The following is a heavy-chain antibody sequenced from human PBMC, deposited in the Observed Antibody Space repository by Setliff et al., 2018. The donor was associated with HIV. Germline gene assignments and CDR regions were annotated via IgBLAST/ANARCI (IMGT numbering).Heavy chain of an antibody. D-gene: IGHD3-22*01. V-gene: IGHV4-61*02. Sequence: SEPLSLTCTVSGGSISSSSYYWTWIRQPAGKGLEWIGRIYITGSTNYNPSLKSRVTISVDTSKNQFSLKLSSVTAADTAVYYCARQDQYDDSGYYVGFYGMDVWGQGTTVTVSS. J-gene: IGHJ6*02. CDR3: ARQDQYDDSGYYVGFYGMDV. CDR1: GGSISSSSYY. CDR2: IYITGST.